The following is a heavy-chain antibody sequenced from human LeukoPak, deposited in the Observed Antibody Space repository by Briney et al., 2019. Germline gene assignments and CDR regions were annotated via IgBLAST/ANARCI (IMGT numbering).Heavy chain of an antibody. Sequence: ASVKVSCKASGYTFTSYGISWVRQAPGQGLEWMGWINPNSGGTNYAQKFQGRVTMTRDTSISTAYMELSRLRSDDTAVYYCASTADSSGYFRLQHWGQGTLVTVSS. J-gene: IGHJ1*01. V-gene: IGHV1-2*02. D-gene: IGHD3-22*01. CDR2: INPNSGGT. CDR3: ASTADSSGYFRLQH. CDR1: GYTFTSYG.